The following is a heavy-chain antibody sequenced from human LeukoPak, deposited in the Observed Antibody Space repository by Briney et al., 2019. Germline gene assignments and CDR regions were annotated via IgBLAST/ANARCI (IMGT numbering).Heavy chain of an antibody. V-gene: IGHV4-34*01. CDR1: GGSFSGYY. CDR3: ARGSTYYYDSSGYYFDY. CDR2: INHSGST. J-gene: IGHJ4*02. Sequence: SETLSLTCAVYGGSFSGYYWSWIRQPPGKGLEWLGEINHSGSTNYNPSLKSRVTISVDTSKNQFSLKLSSVTAADTAVYYCARGSTYYYDSSGYYFDYWGQGTLVTVSS. D-gene: IGHD3-22*01.